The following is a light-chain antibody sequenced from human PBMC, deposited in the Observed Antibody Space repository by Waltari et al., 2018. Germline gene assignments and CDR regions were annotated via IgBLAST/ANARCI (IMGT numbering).Light chain of an antibody. J-gene: IGLJ3*02. Sequence: QSALTQPASVSGSPGQSITISCPGTARDVGAYDYVSWYPQHPGNAPQLMIYDVNNRPSGVSYRFSGSKSANTASLTISGLQPEDEAAYYCFSYAGRSIWVFGGGTKLTVL. CDR1: ARDVGAYDY. CDR2: DVN. CDR3: FSYAGRSIWV. V-gene: IGLV2-14*03.